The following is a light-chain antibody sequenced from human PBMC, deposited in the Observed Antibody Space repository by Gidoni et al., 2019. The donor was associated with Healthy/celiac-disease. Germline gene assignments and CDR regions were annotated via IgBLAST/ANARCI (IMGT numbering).Light chain of an antibody. V-gene: IGLV1-44*01. J-gene: IGLJ2*01. CDR2: SNN. Sequence: QSVLTQPPSASGTPGQRVTISCSGSSSNIGSNPVHWYKQLPGTATKLLIYSNNQRPSGAPDRFSGSKSGTSASLAISGLQSEDEADYYCAAWDDSLNGVVFGGGTKLTVL. CDR3: AAWDDSLNGVV. CDR1: SSNIGSNP.